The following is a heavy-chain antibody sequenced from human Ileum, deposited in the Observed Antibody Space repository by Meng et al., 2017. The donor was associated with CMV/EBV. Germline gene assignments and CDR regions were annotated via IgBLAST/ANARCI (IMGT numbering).Heavy chain of an antibody. D-gene: IGHD2-2*01. CDR3: ASQQIVVVPAAAGY. V-gene: IGHV3-11*01. Sequence: GGSLRPSCAVSGFTFSDYYMSWIRQVPGKGLEWVSYISSSGSTIYYADSVKGRFTISRDNAKNTLYLQMNSLVAKDTAVYYCASQQIVVVPAAAGYWGQGTLVTVSS. J-gene: IGHJ4*02. CDR1: GFTFSDYY. CDR2: ISSSGSTI.